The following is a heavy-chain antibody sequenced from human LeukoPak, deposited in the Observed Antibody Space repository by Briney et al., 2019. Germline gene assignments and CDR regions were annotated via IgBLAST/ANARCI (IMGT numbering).Heavy chain of an antibody. V-gene: IGHV4-59*01. CDR3: ARAYSSSWYPGYYYGMDV. D-gene: IGHD6-13*01. CDR2: IYYSGST. Sequence: PSETLSLTCTVSGGSISSYYWSWIRQPPGKGLEWIGYIYYSGSTNYNPSLKSRVTISVDTSKNQFSLKLSSVTAADTAVYYCARAYSSSWYPGYYYGMDVWGQGTTVTVSS. J-gene: IGHJ6*02. CDR1: GGSISSYY.